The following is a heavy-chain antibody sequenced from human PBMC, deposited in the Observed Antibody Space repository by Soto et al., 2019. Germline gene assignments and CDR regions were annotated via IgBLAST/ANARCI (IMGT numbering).Heavy chain of an antibody. CDR2: ISAYNGNT. CDR3: AREGKYYYDSSGYPPHY. V-gene: IGHV1-18*04. Sequence: ASVKVSCKASGYTFTSYGISWVRQAPGQGLEWMGWISAYNGNTNYAQKLQGRVTMTTDTSTSTAYMELRSLRSDDTAVYYCAREGKYYYDSSGYPPHYWGQGTLVTVSS. D-gene: IGHD3-22*01. CDR1: GYTFTSYG. J-gene: IGHJ4*02.